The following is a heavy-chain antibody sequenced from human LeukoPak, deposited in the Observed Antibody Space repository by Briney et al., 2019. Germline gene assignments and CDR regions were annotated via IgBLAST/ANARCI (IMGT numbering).Heavy chain of an antibody. CDR1: GYTFTGYY. CDR2: MNPNSGNT. CDR3: ARGLLRGVVITYYYYYYMDV. Sequence: ASVKVSCKASGYTFTGYYMHWVRQAPGQGLEWMGWMNPNSGNTGYAQKFQGRVTMTRNTSISTAYMELSSLRSEDTAVYYCARGLLRGVVITYYYYYYMDVWGKGTTVTVSS. D-gene: IGHD3-22*01. V-gene: IGHV1-8*02. J-gene: IGHJ6*03.